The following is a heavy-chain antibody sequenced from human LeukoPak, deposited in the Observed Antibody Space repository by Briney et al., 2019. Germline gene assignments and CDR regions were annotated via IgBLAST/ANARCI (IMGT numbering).Heavy chain of an antibody. V-gene: IGHV4-39*01. J-gene: IGHJ4*02. Sequence: SETLSLTCTVSGGSISSSSYYWGWIRSPPGKGLEWIGSIYYSGSTYYNPSLKSRVTISVDTSKNQFSLKLSSVTAADTAVYYCARHAHSCYPCPFDYWGQGTLVTVSS. CDR3: ARHAHSCYPCPFDY. D-gene: IGHD2-15*01. CDR2: IYYSGST. CDR1: GGSISSSSYY.